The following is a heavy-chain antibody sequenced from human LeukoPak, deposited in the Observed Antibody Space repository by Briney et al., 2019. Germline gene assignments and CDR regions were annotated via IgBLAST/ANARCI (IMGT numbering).Heavy chain of an antibody. Sequence: PGRSLRLSCAASGFTLSSYGMHWVRQAPGKGLEWVAVISYDGSNKYYADSVKGRFTISRDNSKNTLYLQMNSLRAEDTAVYYCATPLSYYAFWSGYYTSAFDIWGQGTMVTVSS. CDR2: ISYDGSNK. D-gene: IGHD3-3*01. V-gene: IGHV3-30*03. CDR3: ATPLSYYAFWSGYYTSAFDI. J-gene: IGHJ3*02. CDR1: GFTLSSYG.